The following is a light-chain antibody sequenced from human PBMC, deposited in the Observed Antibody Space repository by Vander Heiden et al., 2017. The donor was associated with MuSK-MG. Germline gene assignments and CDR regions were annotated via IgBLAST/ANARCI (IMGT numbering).Light chain of an antibody. CDR1: QSVFYSSNNKNF. V-gene: IGKV4-1*01. J-gene: IGKJ2*01. CDR3: QQYYSTPYT. Sequence: DIVMTQSPDSLAVSLGERATINCKSSQSVFYSSNNKNFLAWYHQRPGQPPKLLIYWASTRESGVPDRFSGSGSGTDFTLTISSLQAEDVAVYYCQQYYSTPYTFGQGTKLEIK. CDR2: WAS.